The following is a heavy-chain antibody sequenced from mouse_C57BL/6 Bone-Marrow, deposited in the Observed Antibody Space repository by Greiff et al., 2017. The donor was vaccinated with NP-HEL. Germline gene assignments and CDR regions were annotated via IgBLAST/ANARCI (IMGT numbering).Heavy chain of an antibody. J-gene: IGHJ2*01. CDR2: ISSGGSYT. CDR3: ARHGGYYGSSFDY. CDR1: GFTFSSYG. Sequence: EVQVVESGGDLVKPGGSLKLSCAASGFTFSSYGMSWVRQTPDKRLEWVATISSGGSYTYYPDSVKGRFTISRDNAKNTLYLQMSSLKSEDTAMYYCARHGGYYGSSFDYWGQGTTLTVSS. V-gene: IGHV5-6*01. D-gene: IGHD1-1*01.